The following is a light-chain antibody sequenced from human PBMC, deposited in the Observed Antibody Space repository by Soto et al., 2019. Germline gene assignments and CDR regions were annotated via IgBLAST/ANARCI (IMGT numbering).Light chain of an antibody. CDR1: QSISIC. V-gene: IGKV1-5*03. CDR2: KAS. Sequence: DIQMTQSPSTLSASVGDRVTITFRASQSISICLACYQQKPGKAPKILIYKASSLESGVPSRFSGSGSGTEFTLTISSLQPDDFATYYCQQYSTYTPRTFGQGTKVDIK. CDR3: QQYSTYTPRT. J-gene: IGKJ1*01.